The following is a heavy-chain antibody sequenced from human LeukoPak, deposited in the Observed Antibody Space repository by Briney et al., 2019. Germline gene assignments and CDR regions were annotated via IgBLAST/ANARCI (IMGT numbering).Heavy chain of an antibody. CDR2: ISYDGSNK. CDR1: GFTFSNYW. CDR3: VTSSAPDY. J-gene: IGHJ4*02. V-gene: IGHV3-30*03. Sequence: GGSLRLSCAASGFTFSNYWMHWVRQAPGKGLERVALISYDGSNKHYADSVKGRFTISRDNSKNTLFLQMNSLRAEDTAVYYCVTSSAPDYWGQGTLVTVSS.